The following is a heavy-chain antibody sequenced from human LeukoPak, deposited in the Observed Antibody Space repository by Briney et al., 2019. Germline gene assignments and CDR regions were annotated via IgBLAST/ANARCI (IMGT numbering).Heavy chain of an antibody. V-gene: IGHV3-9*01. CDR1: GFTVSSNY. Sequence: GGSLRLSCAASGFTVSSNYMSWVRQAPGKGLEWVSGISWNSGSIGYADSVKGRFTISRDNAKNSLYLQMNSLRAEDTALYYCAKGASRDGGVSGAWGQGTLVTVSS. D-gene: IGHD2-8*02. J-gene: IGHJ5*02. CDR3: AKGASRDGGVSGA. CDR2: ISWNSGSI.